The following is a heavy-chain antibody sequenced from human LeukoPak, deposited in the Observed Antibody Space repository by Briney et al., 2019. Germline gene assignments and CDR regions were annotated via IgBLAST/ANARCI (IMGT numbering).Heavy chain of an antibody. CDR3: AREGDGYSYFDY. CDR1: GFTVSSYG. V-gene: IGHV3-33*08. Sequence: GGSLRLSCAASGFTVSSYGMHWARQAPGKGLEWVAVIWYDGSNKYYADSVKGRFTISRDNSKNTLYLQMNSLRAEDTAVYYCAREGDGYSYFDYWGQGTLVTVSS. CDR2: IWYDGSNK. J-gene: IGHJ4*02. D-gene: IGHD5-18*01.